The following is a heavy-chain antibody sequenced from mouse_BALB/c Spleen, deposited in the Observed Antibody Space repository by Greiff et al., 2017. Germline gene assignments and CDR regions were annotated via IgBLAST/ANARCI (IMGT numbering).Heavy chain of an antibody. Sequence: QVHVKQSGPGLVQPSQSLSITCTVSGFSLTSYGVHWVRQSPGKGLEWLGVIWSGGSTDYNAAFISRLSISKDNSKSQVFFKMNSLQANDTAIYYCATDRYDGYFDVWGAGTTVTVSS. CDR2: IWSGGST. J-gene: IGHJ1*01. CDR3: ATDRYDGYFDV. V-gene: IGHV2-2*02. CDR1: GFSLTSYG. D-gene: IGHD2-14*01.